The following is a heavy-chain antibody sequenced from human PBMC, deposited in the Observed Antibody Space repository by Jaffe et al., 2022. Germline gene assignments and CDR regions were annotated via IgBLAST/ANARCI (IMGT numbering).Heavy chain of an antibody. V-gene: IGHV4-59*01. CDR1: GGSISSYY. CDR2: IYYSGST. D-gene: IGHD5-12*01. Sequence: QVQLQESGPGLVKPSETLSLTCTVSGGSISSYYWSWIRQPPGKGLEWIGYIYYSGSTNYNPSLKSRVTISVDTSKNQFSLKLSSVTAADTAVYYCARGRHIVATYIFDYWGQGTLVTVSS. J-gene: IGHJ4*02. CDR3: ARGRHIVATYIFDY.